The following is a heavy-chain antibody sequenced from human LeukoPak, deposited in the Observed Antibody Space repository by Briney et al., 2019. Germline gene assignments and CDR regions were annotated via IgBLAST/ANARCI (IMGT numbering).Heavy chain of an antibody. Sequence: SVKASCKASGGTFSSYAISWVRQAPGQGLEWMGRIIPIFGTANYAQKFQGRVTITTDESTSTAYMELSSLRSEDTAVYYCARDHLNWNRQTYYYYYMDVWGKGTTVTVSS. CDR2: IIPIFGTA. D-gene: IGHD1-20*01. V-gene: IGHV1-69*05. CDR3: ARDHLNWNRQTYYYYYMDV. J-gene: IGHJ6*03. CDR1: GGTFSSYA.